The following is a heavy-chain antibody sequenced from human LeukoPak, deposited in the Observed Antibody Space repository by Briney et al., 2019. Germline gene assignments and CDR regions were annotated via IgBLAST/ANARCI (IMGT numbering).Heavy chain of an antibody. CDR1: GYTFTSYD. Sequence: ASVKVSCKASGYTFTSYDINWVRQATGQGLEWMGWMNPNSGNTGYAQKFQGRVTMTRNTSISTAYMELSSLRSEDTAVYYCARGPQNAGYFDYWGQGTLVTVSS. J-gene: IGHJ4*02. V-gene: IGHV1-8*01. CDR2: MNPNSGNT. CDR3: ARGPQNAGYFDY.